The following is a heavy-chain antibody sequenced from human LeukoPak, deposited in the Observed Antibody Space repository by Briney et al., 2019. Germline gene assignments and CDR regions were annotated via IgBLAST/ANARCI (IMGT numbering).Heavy chain of an antibody. CDR1: GFTFSSYW. Sequence: GGSLRLSCAASGFTFSSYWMSWVRQAPGKGLEWVANIKQDGSDKYYVDSVKGRFTISRDNAKNSLYLQMNSLRAEDTAVYYCARDGEAYGWNYAFDYWGQGTLVTVSS. D-gene: IGHD1-7*01. V-gene: IGHV3-7*01. J-gene: IGHJ4*02. CDR3: ARDGEAYGWNYAFDY. CDR2: IKQDGSDK.